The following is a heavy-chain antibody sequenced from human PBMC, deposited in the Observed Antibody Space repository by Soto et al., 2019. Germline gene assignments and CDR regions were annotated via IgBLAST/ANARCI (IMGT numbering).Heavy chain of an antibody. Sequence: EVQLVESGGGLIQPGGSLRLSCEAPGFTFSSNDMNWVRQAPGKGLEWVSLIWTSGSTAYADSVKGRFTISRDNSKSALYLHMSSLRAEDTAVYYCATRPLLRGAPWGQGTMVTVSS. CDR3: ATRPLLRGAP. J-gene: IGHJ3*01. CDR2: IWTSGST. D-gene: IGHD3-16*01. V-gene: IGHV3-53*01. CDR1: GFTFSSND.